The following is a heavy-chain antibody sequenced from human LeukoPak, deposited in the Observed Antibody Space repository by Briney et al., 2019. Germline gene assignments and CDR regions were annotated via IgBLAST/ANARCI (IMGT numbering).Heavy chain of an antibody. Sequence: PGGSLRLSCAASGFTFSSYEMNWVRQAPGKGLEWVSYISSSGSTIYYADSVKGRFTISRDNAKNSLYLQMNSLRAEDTALYYCAKDVSLRGYSGYDYWGQGTLVTVSS. CDR2: ISSSGSTI. D-gene: IGHD5-12*01. CDR1: GFTFSSYE. V-gene: IGHV3-48*03. CDR3: AKDVSLRGYSGYDY. J-gene: IGHJ4*02.